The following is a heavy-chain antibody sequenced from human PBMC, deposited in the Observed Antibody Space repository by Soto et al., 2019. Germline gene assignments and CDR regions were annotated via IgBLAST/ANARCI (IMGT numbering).Heavy chain of an antibody. D-gene: IGHD5-18*01. V-gene: IGHV3-72*01. Sequence: SLRLSCVASGFTFTDHHMDWVRQAPGQGLEWVGRSKNKANSYTTEYAASVRGRFTISRDDSKNSLYLQMNSLKTDDTAVYYCARARTVEAATHFDSWGQGTLVTVSS. CDR3: ARARTVEAATHFDS. CDR2: SKNKANSYTT. CDR1: GFTFTDHH. J-gene: IGHJ4*02.